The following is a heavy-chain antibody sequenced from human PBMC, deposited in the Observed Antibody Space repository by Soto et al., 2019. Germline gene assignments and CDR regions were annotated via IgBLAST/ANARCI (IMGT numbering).Heavy chain of an antibody. J-gene: IGHJ6*02. CDR3: AKSGLYGMDV. CDR1: GFTFSSYG. CDR2: ISYDGSNK. Sequence: QVQLVESGGGVVQPGRSLRLSCAASGFTFSSYGMHWVRQAPGKGLEWVAVISYDGSNKYYADSVKGRFTISRDNSKNTLYLQMNSLRAEDTAVYYCAKSGLYGMDVWCQGTTFTVSS. V-gene: IGHV3-30*18. D-gene: IGHD2-15*01.